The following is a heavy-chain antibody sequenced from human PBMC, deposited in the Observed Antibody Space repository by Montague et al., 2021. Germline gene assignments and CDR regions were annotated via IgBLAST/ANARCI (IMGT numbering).Heavy chain of an antibody. D-gene: IGHD2-2*02. CDR2: ISRAGTT. J-gene: IGHJ5*02. V-gene: IGHV4-34*01. Sequence: SETLSLTCGVSGSSLGGYYWSWIRQAPGKGLEWVGEISRAGTTKYNPSLGSRATISVDTSKNQFSLHLASVTAADTAVYYCARVSSMLAIPGCPGWFHAWGQGTLVTVSS. CDR3: ARVSSMLAIPGCPGWFHA. CDR1: GSSLGGYY.